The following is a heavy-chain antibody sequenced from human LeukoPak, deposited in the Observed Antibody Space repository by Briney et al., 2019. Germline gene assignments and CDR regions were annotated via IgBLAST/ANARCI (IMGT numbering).Heavy chain of an antibody. Sequence: GASVKVXCXAXGYTFTSYGISWVRQAPGQGLEWMGWISAYNGNTNYAQKLQGRVTMTTDTSTSTAYMELRSLRFDDTAVYYCARAYPSLYCSGGSCYGNWFDPWGQGTLVTVSS. V-gene: IGHV1-18*01. CDR1: GYTFTSYG. J-gene: IGHJ5*02. CDR3: ARAYPSLYCSGGSCYGNWFDP. D-gene: IGHD2-15*01. CDR2: ISAYNGNT.